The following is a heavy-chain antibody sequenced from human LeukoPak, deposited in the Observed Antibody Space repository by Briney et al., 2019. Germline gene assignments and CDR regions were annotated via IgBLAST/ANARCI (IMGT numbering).Heavy chain of an antibody. D-gene: IGHD3/OR15-3a*01. CDR2: ISGSGGST. V-gene: IGHV3-23*01. CDR3: VRDLGLDTVMIFSDY. J-gene: IGHJ4*02. CDR1: GFTFSSYA. Sequence: GGSLRLSCAASGFTFSSYAMSWVRQAPGKGLEWVSAISGSGGSTYYADSVKGRFTISRDDSKNTLYLQMNSLRAEDTAVYYCVRDLGLDTVMIFSDYWGQGTLVTVSS.